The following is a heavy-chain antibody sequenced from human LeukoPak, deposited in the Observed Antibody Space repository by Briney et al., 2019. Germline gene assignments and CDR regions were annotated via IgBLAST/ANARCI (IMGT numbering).Heavy chain of an antibody. CDR1: GGTFSSYA. J-gene: IGHJ4*02. CDR3: ARYCSSTSCYGFDY. CDR2: VIPIFGTA. V-gene: IGHV1-69*13. Sequence: SVKVSCKASGGTFSSYAISGVRQAPGQGLEWMGGVIPIFGTANYAQKFQGRVTITADESTSTAYMELSSLRSEDTAVYYCARYCSSTSCYGFDYWGQGTLVTVSS. D-gene: IGHD2-2*01.